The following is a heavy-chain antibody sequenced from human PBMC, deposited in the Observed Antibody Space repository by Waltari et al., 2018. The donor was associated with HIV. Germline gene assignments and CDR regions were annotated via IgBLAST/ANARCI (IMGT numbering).Heavy chain of an antibody. V-gene: IGHV1-24*01. J-gene: IGHJ1*01. CDR2: FDPKNGKP. CDR1: GYPLSDFS. CDR3: VTLYNESPLYSNF. D-gene: IGHD2-15*01. Sequence: QLIQSTSALKRPGASVTLSCQVSGYPLSDFSMQWVRQGRGRRLEWMGGFDPKNGKPVYSQRFWGRVSLAEDTSEDTAFLELNRLTSDDTAVYYCVTLYNESPLYSNFWGQGTLVTV.